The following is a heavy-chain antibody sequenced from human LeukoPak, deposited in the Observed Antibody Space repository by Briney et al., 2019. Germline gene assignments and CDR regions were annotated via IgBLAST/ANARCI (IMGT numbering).Heavy chain of an antibody. J-gene: IGHJ4*02. Sequence: ASVKVSCTASVYTFTDYYIHWLRQAPGQGLEWMGFINPNSGGTNYAQKFQGRVTMTRDTSFSTAYMEQSSLTSDDTAVYYCARDLEGYHYGSGNYPQWGQGTLITVSS. CDR1: VYTFTDYY. CDR2: INPNSGGT. D-gene: IGHD3-10*01. CDR3: ARDLEGYHYGSGNYPQ. V-gene: IGHV1-2*02.